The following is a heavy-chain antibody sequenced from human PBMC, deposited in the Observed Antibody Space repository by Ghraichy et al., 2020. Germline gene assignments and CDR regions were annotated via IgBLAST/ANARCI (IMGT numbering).Heavy chain of an antibody. Sequence: GESLNISCAASGFSSSSFAMTWVRQPPGKGLQWVSIISGTDSRTYYADSVRGRFTISRDNSRNTLYLQMNSLRAEDTAVYYCAKTDSSGDFDFWSGYFPLDSWGLGTLVTVSS. V-gene: IGHV3-23*01. CDR3: AKTDSSGDFDFWSGYFPLDS. D-gene: IGHD3-3*01. CDR2: ISGTDSRT. CDR1: GFSSSSFA. J-gene: IGHJ4*02.